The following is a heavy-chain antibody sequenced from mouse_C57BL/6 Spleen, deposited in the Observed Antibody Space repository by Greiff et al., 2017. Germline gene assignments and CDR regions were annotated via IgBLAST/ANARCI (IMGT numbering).Heavy chain of an antibody. V-gene: IGHV2-9-1*01. CDR1: GFSLTSYA. CDR3: ASTRDGSNYDWYFDV. D-gene: IGHD1-1*01. Sequence: VKLMESGPGLVAPSQSLSITCTVSGFSLTSYAISWVRQPPGKGLEWLGVIWTGGGTNYNSALKSRLSISKDNSKSQVFLKMKSLQTDDTARYYGASTRDGSNYDWYFDVWGTGTTVTVSS. J-gene: IGHJ1*03. CDR2: IWTGGGT.